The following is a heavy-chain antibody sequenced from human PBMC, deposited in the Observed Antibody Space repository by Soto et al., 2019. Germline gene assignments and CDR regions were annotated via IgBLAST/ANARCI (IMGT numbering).Heavy chain of an antibody. Sequence: ASVKVSCKASGGTFSSYAISWVRQAPGQGLEWMGGIIPIFGTANYAQKFQGRVTITADESTSTAYMELSSLRSEDTAVYYCARRMVYGQTNFDYWGQGTLVTVSS. CDR1: GGTFSSYA. CDR2: IIPIFGTA. J-gene: IGHJ4*02. D-gene: IGHD2-8*01. V-gene: IGHV1-69*13. CDR3: ARRMVYGQTNFDY.